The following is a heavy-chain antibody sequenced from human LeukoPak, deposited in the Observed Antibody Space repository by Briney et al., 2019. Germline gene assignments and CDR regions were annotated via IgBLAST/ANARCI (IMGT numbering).Heavy chain of an antibody. V-gene: IGHV3-9*01. D-gene: IGHD1-1*01. CDR2: LRLNSGSI. CDR3: AKDPERYYYYGMDA. Sequence: GRSLRLSCAVSGFTIDDYAKHWVRHPPPKGQEWVSGLRLNSGSIGYADSVKERFTISRDNAKNSLYLQTTSPRAEDTALYYCAKDPERYYYYGMDAWGQGTTVTVSS. J-gene: IGHJ6*02. CDR1: GFTIDDYA.